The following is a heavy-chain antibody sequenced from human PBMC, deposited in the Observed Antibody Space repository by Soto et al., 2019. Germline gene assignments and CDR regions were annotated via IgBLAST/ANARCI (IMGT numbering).Heavy chain of an antibody. V-gene: IGHV4-34*01. J-gene: IGHJ6*02. Sequence: SETLSLTCAVYVGSGSGYYWSWIRQPPGKGLEWIGEINHSGSTNYNPSLKSRVTISVDTSKNQFSLKLSSVTAADTAVYYCARIAGGYYYYYGMDVWGQGTTVTVSS. CDR1: VGSGSGYY. CDR2: INHSGST. CDR3: ARIAGGYYYYYGMDV. D-gene: IGHD3-16*01.